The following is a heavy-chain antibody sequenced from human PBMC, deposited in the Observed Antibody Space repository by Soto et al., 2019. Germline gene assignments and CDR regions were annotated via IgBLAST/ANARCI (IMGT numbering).Heavy chain of an antibody. CDR1: GFTFSSYG. J-gene: IGHJ4*02. V-gene: IGHV3-33*01. CDR2: IWYDGSKQ. Sequence: QVQLVESGGGVVQPGTSLRLSCAPSGFTFSSYGMHWVRQAPGKGLEWVAVIWYDGSKQYYADSVKGRFTISRDNSKNTLYLQMNSLSAEGTAVDYCARDPGVTNYFFDYWGQGTLVTVSS. D-gene: IGHD3-3*01. CDR3: ARDPGVTNYFFDY.